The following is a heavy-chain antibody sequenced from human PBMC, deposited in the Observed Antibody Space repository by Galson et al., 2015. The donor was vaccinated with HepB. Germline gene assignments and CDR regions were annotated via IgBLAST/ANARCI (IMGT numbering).Heavy chain of an antibody. Sequence: SLRLSCAASGFTFSSYGMHWVRQAPGKGLEWVAFIRYDGSNKYYADSVKGRFTISRDNSKNTLYLQMNSLRAEDTAVYYCAKDRAVTTNLGDAFDIWGQGTMVTVSS. V-gene: IGHV3-30*02. CDR2: IRYDGSNK. J-gene: IGHJ3*02. CDR1: GFTFSSYG. CDR3: AKDRAVTTNLGDAFDI. D-gene: IGHD4-17*01.